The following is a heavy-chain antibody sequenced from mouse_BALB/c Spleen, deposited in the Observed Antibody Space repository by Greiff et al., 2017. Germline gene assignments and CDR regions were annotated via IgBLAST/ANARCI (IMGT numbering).Heavy chain of an antibody. CDR3: TRRDYYYGSSYFAY. J-gene: IGHJ3*01. CDR1: GFTFSNYW. Sequence: EVKVEESGGGLVQPGGSMKLSCVASGFTFSNYWMNWVRQSPEKGLEWVAEIRLKSNNYATHYAESVKGRFTISRDDSKSSVYLQMNNLRAEDTGIYYCTRRDYYYGSSYFAYWGQGTLVTVSA. CDR2: IRLKSNNYAT. D-gene: IGHD1-1*01. V-gene: IGHV6-6*02.